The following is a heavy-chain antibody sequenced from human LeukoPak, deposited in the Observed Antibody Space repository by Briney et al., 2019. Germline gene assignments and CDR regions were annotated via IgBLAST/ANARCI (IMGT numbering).Heavy chain of an antibody. J-gene: IGHJ3*02. D-gene: IGHD5-12*01. CDR3: ARCVAPDAFDI. V-gene: IGHV4-59*01. Sequence: SETLSLTCTVSGGSISSYYWSWIRQPPGKGLEWIGYIYYSGSTNYNPSLKSRVTISVDTSKNQFSLKLSSVTAADTAVYYCARCVAPDAFDIWGQGTMVTVSS. CDR1: GGSISSYY. CDR2: IYYSGST.